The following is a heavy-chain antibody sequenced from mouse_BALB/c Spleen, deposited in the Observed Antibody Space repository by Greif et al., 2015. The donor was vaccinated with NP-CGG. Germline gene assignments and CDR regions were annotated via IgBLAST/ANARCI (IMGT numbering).Heavy chain of an antibody. J-gene: IGHJ4*01. CDR1: GFSLTDYG. V-gene: IGHV2-6-5*01. D-gene: IGHD1-1*01. CDR2: IWGGGST. Sequence: QVQLQQSGPGLVAPSQSLSITCTVSGFSLTDYGVSWIRQPPGKGLEWLGVIWGGGSTYYNSALKSRLSISKDNSKSQVFLKMNSLQTEDTAMYYCAKHFYYYGSNAMDYWGQGTSVTVSS. CDR3: AKHFYYYGSNAMDY.